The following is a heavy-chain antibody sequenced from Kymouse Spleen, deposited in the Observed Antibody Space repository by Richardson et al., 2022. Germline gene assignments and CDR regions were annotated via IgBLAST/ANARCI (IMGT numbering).Heavy chain of an antibody. V-gene: IGHV4-39*01. CDR3: ASLYSGSYWYYYYGMDV. CDR1: GGSISSSSYY. J-gene: IGHJ6*02. CDR2: IYYSGST. Sequence: QLQLQESGPGLVKPSETLSLTCTVSGGSISSSSYYWGWIRQPPGKGLEWIGSIYYSGSTYYNPSLKSRVTISVDTSKNQFSLKLSSVTAADTAVYYCASLYSGSYWYYYYGMDVWGQGTTVTVSS. D-gene: IGHD1-26*01.